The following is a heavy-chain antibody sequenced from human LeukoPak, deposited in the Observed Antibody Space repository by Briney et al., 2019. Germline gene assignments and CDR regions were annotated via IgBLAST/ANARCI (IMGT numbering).Heavy chain of an antibody. D-gene: IGHD6-13*01. V-gene: IGHV3-9*01. Sequence: QSGRSLRLSCAASGFTFDDYAMHWVRQAPGKGLEWVSGISWNSGSIGYADSVKGRFTISRDNAKNSLYLQMNSLRAEDTALYYCAKGARIAAALFDYWGQGTLVTVSS. CDR1: GFTFDDYA. J-gene: IGHJ4*02. CDR2: ISWNSGSI. CDR3: AKGARIAAALFDY.